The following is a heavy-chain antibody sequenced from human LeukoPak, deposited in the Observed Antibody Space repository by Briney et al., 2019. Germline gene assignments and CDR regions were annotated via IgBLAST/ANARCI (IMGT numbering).Heavy chain of an antibody. Sequence: SETLSLTCTVSGGSISSSSYYWGWIRQPPGKGLEWIGSIYCSGSTYYNPSLKSRVTISVDTSKNQFSLKLSSVTAADTAVYYCARLLTGGATAKGSDYWGQGTLVTVSS. CDR1: GGSISSSSYY. J-gene: IGHJ4*02. CDR3: ARLLTGGATAKGSDY. CDR2: IYCSGST. V-gene: IGHV4-39*01. D-gene: IGHD1-26*01.